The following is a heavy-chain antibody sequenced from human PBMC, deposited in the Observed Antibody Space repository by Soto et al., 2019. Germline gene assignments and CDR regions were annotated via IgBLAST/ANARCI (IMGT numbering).Heavy chain of an antibody. CDR1: GYTFTSYG. CDR2: ISAYNGNT. CDR3: ARVIGYCSSTSCYANWFDP. Sequence: GASVKVSCKASGYTFTSYGISWVRQAPGQGLEWMGWISAYNGNTNYAQKLQGRVTMTTDTSTSTAYMELRSLRSDDTAVYYCARVIGYCSSTSCYANWFDPWGQGTLVTVSS. V-gene: IGHV1-18*01. J-gene: IGHJ5*02. D-gene: IGHD2-2*01.